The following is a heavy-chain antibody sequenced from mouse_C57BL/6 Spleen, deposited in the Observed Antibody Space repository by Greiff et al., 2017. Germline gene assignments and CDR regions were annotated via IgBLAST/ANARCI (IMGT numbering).Heavy chain of an antibody. CDR2: ISSGGSYT. CDR1: GFTFSSYG. J-gene: IGHJ2*01. CDR3: ARRDSSGPAYFDY. V-gene: IGHV5-6*02. Sequence: EVKVVESGGDLVKPGGSLKLSCAASGFTFSSYGMSWVRQTPDKRLEWVATISSGGSYTYYPDSVKGRFTISRDNAKNTLYLQMSSLKSEDTAMYYCARRDSSGPAYFDYWGQGTTLTVSS. D-gene: IGHD3-2*02.